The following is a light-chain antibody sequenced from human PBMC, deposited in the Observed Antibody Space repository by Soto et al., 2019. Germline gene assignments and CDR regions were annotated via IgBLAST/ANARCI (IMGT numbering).Light chain of an antibody. V-gene: IGKV1-8*01. Sequence: AIRITQSRPSLSSSTEDRVTITCRASQGIRSYLALYQQKPGKAPKLLIYAASSLQSGVPSRFSGSGSGTDFTLTISSLQPEDFATYYCQQANSFPLTFGGGTKVDIK. J-gene: IGKJ4*01. CDR2: AAS. CDR1: QGIRSY. CDR3: QQANSFPLT.